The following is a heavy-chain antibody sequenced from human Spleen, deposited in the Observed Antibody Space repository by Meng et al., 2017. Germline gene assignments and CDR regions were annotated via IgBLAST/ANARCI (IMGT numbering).Heavy chain of an antibody. D-gene: IGHD2-2*01. V-gene: IGHV7-4-1*02. CDR1: GYTLTSYA. J-gene: IGHJ4*02. CDR3: TRDGYSNCSRTSCFDY. CDR2: INTITGNP. Sequence: ASVKVSCKASGYTLTSYAINWLRQAPGQGLEWMGWINTITGNPTYAQVFTGRLVFSWDTSVSTAYLQISGREADDTAVYYCTRDGYSNCSRTSCFDYWGQGTLVTVSS.